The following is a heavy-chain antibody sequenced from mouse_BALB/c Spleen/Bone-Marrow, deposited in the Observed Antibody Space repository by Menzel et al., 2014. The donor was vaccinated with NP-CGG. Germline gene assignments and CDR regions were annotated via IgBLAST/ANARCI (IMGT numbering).Heavy chain of an antibody. Sequence: VHLVESGAELVKPGASVKLSCKASGYTFTSYYMYWVKQRPGQGLEWIGEINPSNGGTNFNEKFKSKATLTVDKSSSTAYMQLSSLTSEDSAVYYCTRRYYGNYFDYWGQGTTLTVSS. V-gene: IGHV1S81*02. D-gene: IGHD2-1*01. CDR2: INPSNGGT. CDR3: TRRYYGNYFDY. CDR1: GYTFTSYY. J-gene: IGHJ2*01.